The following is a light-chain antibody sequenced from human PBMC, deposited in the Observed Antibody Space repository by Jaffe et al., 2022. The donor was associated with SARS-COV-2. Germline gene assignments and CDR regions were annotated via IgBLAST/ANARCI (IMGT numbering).Light chain of an antibody. CDR3: YSTDSSGNHT. V-gene: IGLV3-10*01. CDR2: EDS. Sequence: SYELTQPPSVSVSPGQTARITCSGDALPKKSAYWYQQKSGQAPVLVIYEDSKGPSGIPERFSGSSSGTMATLTISGAQVEDEADYYCYSTDSSGNHTFGGGTKLTVL. J-gene: IGLJ2*01. CDR1: ALPKKS.